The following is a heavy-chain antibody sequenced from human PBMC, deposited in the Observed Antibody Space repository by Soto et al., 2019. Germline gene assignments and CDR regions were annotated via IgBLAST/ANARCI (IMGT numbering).Heavy chain of an antibody. V-gene: IGHV3-23*01. D-gene: IGHD3-10*01. J-gene: IGHJ6*02. Sequence: PGGSLRLSCAASGVTFSSYAMSWFRQAPGKGLEWVSAISGSGGSTYYADSVKGRFTISRDNSKNTLYLQMNSLRAEDTAVYYCAKDTSWFGIPISGMDVWGQGTTVTVSS. CDR1: GVTFSSYA. CDR3: AKDTSWFGIPISGMDV. CDR2: ISGSGGST.